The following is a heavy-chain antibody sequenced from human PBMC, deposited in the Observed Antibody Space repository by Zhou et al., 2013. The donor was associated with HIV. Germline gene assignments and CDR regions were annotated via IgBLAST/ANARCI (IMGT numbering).Heavy chain of an antibody. D-gene: IGHD3-10*01. CDR3: AGHMRRGYGSDPSTFDY. J-gene: IGHJ4*02. CDR1: GYTFTGYY. CDR2: INPNSGGT. V-gene: IGHV1-2*02. Sequence: QVQLVQSGAEVKKPGASVKVSCKASGYTFTGYYMHWVRQAPGQGLEWMGWINPNSGGTNYAQKFQGRVTMTRDTSISTAYMELSRLRSDDTAVYYCAGHMRRGYGSDPSTFDYWGQGTLVTVSS.